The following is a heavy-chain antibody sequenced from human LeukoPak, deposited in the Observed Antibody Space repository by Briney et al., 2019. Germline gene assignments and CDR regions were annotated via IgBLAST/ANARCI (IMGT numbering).Heavy chain of an antibody. CDR1: GFTFSSYW. CDR3: ARDSPYYYDSSGYLSLGDAFDI. V-gene: IGHV3-74*01. J-gene: IGHJ3*02. Sequence: GGSLRLSCAASGFTFSSYWMHWVRQAPGKGLVWVSRINSDGSSTSYADSVKGRFTISSDNAKNTLYLQMNSLRAEDTAVYYCARDSPYYYDSSGYLSLGDAFDIWGQGTMVTVSS. CDR2: INSDGSST. D-gene: IGHD3-22*01.